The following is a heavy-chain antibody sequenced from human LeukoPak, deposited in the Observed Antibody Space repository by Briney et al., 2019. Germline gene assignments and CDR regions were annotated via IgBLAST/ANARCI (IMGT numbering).Heavy chain of an antibody. CDR3: ARGLLWFGELLHDY. V-gene: IGHV1-8*03. CDR2: MNPNSGNT. D-gene: IGHD3-10*01. J-gene: IGHJ4*02. Sequence: GASVKVSCKASGYTFTSYDINWVRQATGQGLEWVGWMNPNSGNTGYAQKFQGRVTITRNTSISTAYMELSSLRSEDTAVYYCARGLLWFGELLHDYWGQGTLVTVSS. CDR1: GYTFTSYD.